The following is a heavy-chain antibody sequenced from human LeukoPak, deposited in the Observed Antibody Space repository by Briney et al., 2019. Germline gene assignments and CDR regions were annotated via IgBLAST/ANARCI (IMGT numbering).Heavy chain of an antibody. J-gene: IGHJ5*02. CDR1: GGSVSSYF. Sequence: SETLSLTCTVSGGSVSSYFWNWIRRSAGKGLEWIGHIYHGRSTTYNPSLKSRVTISVDTSKNQFSLKLSSVTAADTAVYYCAVMYSSSWYWFDPWGQGTLVTVSS. D-gene: IGHD6-13*01. CDR3: AVMYSSSWYWFDP. V-gene: IGHV4-59*08. CDR2: IYHGRST.